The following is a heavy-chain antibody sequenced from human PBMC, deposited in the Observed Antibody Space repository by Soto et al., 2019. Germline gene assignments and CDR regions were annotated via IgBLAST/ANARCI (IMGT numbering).Heavy chain of an antibody. D-gene: IGHD5-12*01. CDR2: IHSSGTF. CDR3: ARDNIVSKGYGMDV. CDR1: GGSISNAY. Sequence: PAETLSLTCTVSGGSISNAYWSWIRQAAGKRLEWIGRIHSSGTFNYNPSLKSRVSISRNTSKNQISLKLSSVTAADTAVYYCARDNIVSKGYGMDVWGQGPTVTVS. J-gene: IGHJ6*02. V-gene: IGHV4-4*07.